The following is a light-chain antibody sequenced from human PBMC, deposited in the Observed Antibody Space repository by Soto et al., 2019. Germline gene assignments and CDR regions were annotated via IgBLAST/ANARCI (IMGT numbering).Light chain of an antibody. J-gene: IGLJ2*01. CDR3: ASYTSPPPLVV. CDR2: GVN. Sequence: QSALTQPASVSGSPGQSITISCTGTSSDIGRYNYVSWYQQHPGKAPRLVISGVNKRPSGISNRFSGSKSGNTASLTISGLQADDEAIYYCASYTSPPPLVVFGGGTKLTVL. CDR1: SSDIGRYNY. V-gene: IGLV2-14*01.